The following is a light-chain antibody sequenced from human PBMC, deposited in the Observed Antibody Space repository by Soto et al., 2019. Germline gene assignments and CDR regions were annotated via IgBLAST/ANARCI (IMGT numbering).Light chain of an antibody. CDR2: GAS. CDR1: QSVSSSY. V-gene: IGKV3-20*01. Sequence: EIVLTQSPGTLSLSPGERATLSCRASQSVSSSYLAWYQQKPGQAPRLLIYGASSRATGIPDRFSGSGSGTGFPLTISRLEPEDFAVYYCQQYGSSLFTFGPGTKVDIK. CDR3: QQYGSSLFT. J-gene: IGKJ3*01.